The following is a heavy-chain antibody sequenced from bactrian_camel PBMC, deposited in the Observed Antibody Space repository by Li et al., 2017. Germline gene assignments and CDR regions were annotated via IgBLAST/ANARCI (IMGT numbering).Heavy chain of an antibody. CDR3: AAGWSFGVGTLLRRHYNY. V-gene: IGHV3S53*01. CDR1: GYGNSYKC. D-gene: IGHD3*01. CDR2: INRDGDT. J-gene: IGHJ4*01. Sequence: HVQLVESGGGSVQAGESLRLSCAASGYGNSYKCMAWFRQAPGKERELVATINRDGDTAYGDSVKGRFTISHDNAKNTVYLQMNSLKPEDTGMYYCAAGWSFGVGTLLRRHYNYWGQGTQVTVS.